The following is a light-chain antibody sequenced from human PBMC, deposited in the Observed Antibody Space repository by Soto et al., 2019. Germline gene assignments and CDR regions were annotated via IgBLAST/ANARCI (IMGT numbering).Light chain of an antibody. J-gene: IGKJ5*01. Sequence: EIVITQSPTTLSVSPGERATLSCRASQSVSSKLAWYQQKPGQAPRLLIYGASTRATGIPARFSGSGSGTEFTLTISSLQSEDFAVYYCQQYNNWPPITFGQGTRLEIK. CDR1: QSVSSK. CDR2: GAS. CDR3: QQYNNWPPIT. V-gene: IGKV3-15*01.